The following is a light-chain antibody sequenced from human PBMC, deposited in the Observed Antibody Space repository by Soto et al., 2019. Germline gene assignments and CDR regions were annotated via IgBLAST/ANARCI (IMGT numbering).Light chain of an antibody. Sequence: QAVVTQPPSASGTPGQRVTISCSGTSSNIGINTVSWYQQLPGTAPKLLIYTNNQRPSGVPDRFSGSKSGTSASLAISGLQSEDEADYYCAAWDDSLNGYVFGTGTKVTVL. J-gene: IGLJ1*01. CDR3: AAWDDSLNGYV. CDR2: TNN. CDR1: SSNIGINT. V-gene: IGLV1-44*01.